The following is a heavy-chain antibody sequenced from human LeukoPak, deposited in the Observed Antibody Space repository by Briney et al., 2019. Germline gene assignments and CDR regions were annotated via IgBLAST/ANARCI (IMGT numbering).Heavy chain of an antibody. V-gene: IGHV3-7*01. J-gene: IGHJ6*02. CDR3: ARDTIFGYYYGMDV. D-gene: IGHD3-3*01. CDR1: GFTISTYW. CDR2: TNQEGSEK. Sequence: GGSLRLSCAASGFTISTYWMSWVRQAPGKGLEWVANTNQEGSEKYYVDSVKGRFTISRDNAKNSLYLQMSSLRAEDTAVYYCARDTIFGYYYGMDVWGQGTTVTVSS.